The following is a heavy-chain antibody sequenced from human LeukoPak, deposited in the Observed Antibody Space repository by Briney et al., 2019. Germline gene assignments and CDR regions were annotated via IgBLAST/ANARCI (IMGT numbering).Heavy chain of an antibody. J-gene: IGHJ6*02. D-gene: IGHD6-19*01. Sequence: ASVKVSCKASGYTFTSYGISWVRQAPGQGLEWMGWISAYNGNPNYAQKLQGRVTMTTDTSTSTAYMELRSLRSDDTAVYYCARDHPRSIAVAGRYYYYGMDVWGQGTTVTVSS. CDR2: ISAYNGNP. CDR1: GYTFTSYG. V-gene: IGHV1-18*01. CDR3: ARDHPRSIAVAGRYYYYGMDV.